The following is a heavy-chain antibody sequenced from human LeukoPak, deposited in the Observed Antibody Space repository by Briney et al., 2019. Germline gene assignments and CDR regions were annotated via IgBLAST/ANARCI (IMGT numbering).Heavy chain of an antibody. CDR2: INPNSGGT. V-gene: IGHV1-2*02. Sequence: KPGASVTVSCKASGYNFTGYYMHWVRQAPGQGLEWMGWINPNSGGTNYAQKFQGRVTMTRDTSISTAYMELSRLRSDDTAVYYCARGVIAVAVSYYYYMDVWGKGTTVTISS. J-gene: IGHJ6*03. D-gene: IGHD6-19*01. CDR3: ARGVIAVAVSYYYYMDV. CDR1: GYNFTGYY.